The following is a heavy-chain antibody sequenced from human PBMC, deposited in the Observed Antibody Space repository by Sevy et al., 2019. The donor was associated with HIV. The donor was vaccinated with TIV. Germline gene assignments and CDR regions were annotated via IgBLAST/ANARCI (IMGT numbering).Heavy chain of an antibody. CDR1: GFTFNFHG. V-gene: IGHV3-30*02. CDR2: IWHDGSNK. J-gene: IGHJ5*02. D-gene: IGHD4-4*01. CDR3: ARETDNSARWLDP. Sequence: GGSLRLSCAASGFTFNFHGMHSVRQAPGKGLEWVAFIWHDGSNKYMADSVKRRFTISRDNSKNTLFLQMNSLTVEDTAVYYCARETDNSARWLDPWGQGTLVTVSS.